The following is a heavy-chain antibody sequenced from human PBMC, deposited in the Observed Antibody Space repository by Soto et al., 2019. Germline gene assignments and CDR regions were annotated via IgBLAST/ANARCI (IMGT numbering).Heavy chain of an antibody. Sequence: GGSLRLSCAASGFTFSSYWMSWVRQAPGKGLEWVANIKQDGSEKYYVDSVKGRFTISRDNAKNSLYLQMNSLRAEDTAVYYCARGRDYDFWSGYAPPRTKNFDYWGQGT. CDR2: IKQDGSEK. V-gene: IGHV3-7*01. D-gene: IGHD3-3*01. J-gene: IGHJ4*02. CDR3: ARGRDYDFWSGYAPPRTKNFDY. CDR1: GFTFSSYW.